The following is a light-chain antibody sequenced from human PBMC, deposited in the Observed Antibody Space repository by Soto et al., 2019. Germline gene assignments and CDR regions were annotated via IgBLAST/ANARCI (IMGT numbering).Light chain of an antibody. V-gene: IGKV3-20*01. J-gene: IGKJ2*01. CDR1: QRVSSSY. CDR2: GAS. Sequence: EIVLTQSPGTLYLSPGERATLSCRASQRVSSSYLAWYQQKPGQAPRLLIYGASSRATGIPDRFSGSGSGTDFTLTISRLEPEDFAVYYCQQYGRSPSTFGQGTKLEIK. CDR3: QQYGRSPST.